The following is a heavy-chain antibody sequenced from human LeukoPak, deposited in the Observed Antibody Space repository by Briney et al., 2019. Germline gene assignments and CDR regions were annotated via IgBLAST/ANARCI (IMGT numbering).Heavy chain of an antibody. CDR2: IYYSGST. Sequence: PSETLSLTCTVSGGSISSYYWSWIRQPPGKGLEWIGYIYYSGSTNSNPSLKSRVTISVDTSKNQFSLNLSSVTAADTAVYYCARHKPGTFDYWGQGTLVTVSS. J-gene: IGHJ4*02. CDR1: GGSISSYY. CDR3: ARHKPGTFDY. V-gene: IGHV4-59*08.